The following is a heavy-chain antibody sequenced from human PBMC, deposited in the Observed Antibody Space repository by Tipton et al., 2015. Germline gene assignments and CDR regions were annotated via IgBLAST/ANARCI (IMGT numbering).Heavy chain of an antibody. CDR3: ACQDYDSLTRDYQTVDY. CDR2: IYYRGST. CDR1: GGSLSSGSYY. Sequence: TLSLTCTVSGGSLSSGSYYWSWIRQPPGKGLEWIGYIYYRGSTNYNPSLKSRVTISVDTSKNQFSLKLSSVTAADTAVYYCACQDYDSLTRDYQTVDYWGQGTLVTVSS. D-gene: IGHD3-9*01. V-gene: IGHV4-61*01. J-gene: IGHJ4*02.